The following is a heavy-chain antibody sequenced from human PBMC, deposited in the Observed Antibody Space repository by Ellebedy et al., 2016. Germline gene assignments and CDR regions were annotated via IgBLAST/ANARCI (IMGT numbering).Heavy chain of an antibody. CDR1: GGSISSGGYY. D-gene: IGHD3/OR15-3a*01. J-gene: IGHJ3*02. CDR3: ARDGTRMSLKRAFDI. CDR2: IYYSGST. V-gene: IGHV4-31*03. Sequence: SETLSLXCTVSGGSISSGGYYWSWIRQHPGKGLEWIGYIYYSGSTYYNPSLKSRVTISVDTSKNQFSLKLSSVTAADTAVYYCARDGTRMSLKRAFDIWGQGTMVTVSS.